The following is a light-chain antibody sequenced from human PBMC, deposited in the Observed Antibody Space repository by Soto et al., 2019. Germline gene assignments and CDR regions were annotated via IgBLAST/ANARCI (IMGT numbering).Light chain of an antibody. CDR1: RDIGKY. CDR2: DAS. Sequence: DIQMTQSPSSLSASVGDRVTITCQASRDIGKYLNWFQEKPGKAPKLLIYDASNLQTGVPSRFSGRGSGTDFTFTISSLQPEDFATYYCQRYDSRPPTFGQGTRVEIK. CDR3: QRYDSRPPT. J-gene: IGKJ5*01. V-gene: IGKV1-33*01.